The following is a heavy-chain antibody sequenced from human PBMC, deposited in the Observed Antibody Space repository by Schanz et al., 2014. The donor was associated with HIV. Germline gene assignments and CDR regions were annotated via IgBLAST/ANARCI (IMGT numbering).Heavy chain of an antibody. V-gene: IGHV3-30*18. CDR2: ISYDGSNK. CDR1: GFTFSSYG. Sequence: VQLLESGGGLVQPGGSLRLSCAASGFTFSSYGMHWVRQAPGKGLEWVAVISYDGSNKYYADSVKGRFTISRDNSKNTLYLQMNSLRAEDTAVYYCAKAKSPWTFYYYGMDVWGQGTTVTVSS. CDR3: AKAKSPWTFYYYGMDV. J-gene: IGHJ6*02.